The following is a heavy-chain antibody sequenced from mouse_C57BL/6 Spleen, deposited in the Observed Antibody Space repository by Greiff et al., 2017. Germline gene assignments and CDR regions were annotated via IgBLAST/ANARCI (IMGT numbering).Heavy chain of an antibody. D-gene: IGHD4-1*01. J-gene: IGHJ2*01. CDR3: ARGLGRLY. Sequence: VQLQQSGAELVKPGASVKLSCTASGFNIKDYYMHWVKQRTEQGLEWIGRIDPEDGETKYAPKFPGKATITADTSSNTAYLQRSSLTSVDTAVYYCARGLGRLYWGQGTTLTVSS. V-gene: IGHV14-2*01. CDR1: GFNIKDYY. CDR2: IDPEDGET.